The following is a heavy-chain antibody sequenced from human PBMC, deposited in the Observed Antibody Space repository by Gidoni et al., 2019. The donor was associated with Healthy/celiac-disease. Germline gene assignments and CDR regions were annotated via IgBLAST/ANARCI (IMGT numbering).Heavy chain of an antibody. D-gene: IGHD6-19*01. CDR3: ARAGVAGDAFDI. V-gene: IGHV3-53*02. J-gene: IGHJ3*02. CDR2: IYSGGST. CDR1: GFTVISNY. Sequence: EVLLVETGGGLIQPGGSLRLSCAAPGFTVISNYMSWVRQSPGKGLEWVSVIYSGGSTYYADSVKGRFTISRDNSKNTLYLQMNSLRAEDTAVYYCARAGVAGDAFDIWGQGTMVTVSS.